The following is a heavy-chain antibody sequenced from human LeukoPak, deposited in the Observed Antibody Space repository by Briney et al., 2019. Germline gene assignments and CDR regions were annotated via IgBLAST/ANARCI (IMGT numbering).Heavy chain of an antibody. V-gene: IGHV4-34*01. CDR2: INHSGST. J-gene: IGHJ4*02. Sequence: PSETLSLTCAVYGGSFSGYYWSWIRQPPGKGLEWIGEINHSGSTNYNPSLKSRVTISVDTSKNQFSLKLSSVTAAATAVYYCARGYFDRQLWPRFDYWGQGTLVTVSS. D-gene: IGHD5-18*01. CDR1: GGSFSGYY. CDR3: ARGYFDRQLWPRFDY.